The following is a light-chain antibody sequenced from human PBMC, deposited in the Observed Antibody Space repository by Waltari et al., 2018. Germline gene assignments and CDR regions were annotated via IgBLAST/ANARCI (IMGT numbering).Light chain of an antibody. CDR2: VTSDGRQ. V-gene: IGLV4-69*01. CDR1: GGHSGYA. Sequence: QLVLTQSPSASASPGASVKLTCTLSGGHSGYAIAWHQQHPEKGPRFLMKVTSDGRQNKGDGIPDRFSGSSSGSERYLTLSSLPSEDEADYYCQTWASGLYVFGTGTKVTVV. CDR3: QTWASGLYV. J-gene: IGLJ1*01.